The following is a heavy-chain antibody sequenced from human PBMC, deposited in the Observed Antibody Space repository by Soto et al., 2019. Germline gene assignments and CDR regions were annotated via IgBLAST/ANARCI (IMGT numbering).Heavy chain of an antibody. Sequence: QVQLVQSGAEVRKPGASVRVSCKASGYTFSSDGIVWVRQAPGQGLEWKGWISGNNGDTNYAQKLQGRVAMTTDTSTNTAYMELRSLTSDDTAVYYCARVFKQWLPPDYWGQGTLVTVSS. D-gene: IGHD6-19*01. CDR1: GYTFSSDG. CDR2: ISGNNGDT. V-gene: IGHV1-18*01. J-gene: IGHJ4*02. CDR3: ARVFKQWLPPDY.